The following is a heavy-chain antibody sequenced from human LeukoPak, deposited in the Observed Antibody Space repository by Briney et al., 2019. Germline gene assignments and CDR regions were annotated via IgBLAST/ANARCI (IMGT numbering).Heavy chain of an antibody. CDR3: ARHLSSSWYYFDY. J-gene: IGHJ4*02. D-gene: IGHD6-13*01. CDR1: GRSISSSSYY. V-gene: IGHV4-39*01. Sequence: SETLSLTCTVSGRSISSSSYYWGWIRQPPGKGLEWIGSIYYSGSTYYNPSLKSRVTISVDTSKNQFSLKLSSVTAADTAVYYCARHLSSSWYYFDYWGQGTLVTVSS. CDR2: IYYSGST.